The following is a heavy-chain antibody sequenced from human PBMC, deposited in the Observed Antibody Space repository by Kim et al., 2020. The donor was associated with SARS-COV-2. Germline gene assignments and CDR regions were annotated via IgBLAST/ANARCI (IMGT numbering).Heavy chain of an antibody. CDR2: INPSGGST. D-gene: IGHD3-3*01. J-gene: IGHJ6*02. Sequence: ASVKVSCKASGYTFTSYYMHWVRQAPGQGLEWMGIINPSGGSTSYAQKLQGRVTMTRDTSTSTVYMELSSLRSEDTAVYYCALEVGRSGFMGVWDPGTTVTVSS. CDR3: ALEVGRSGFMGV. V-gene: IGHV1-46*01. CDR1: GYTFTSYY.